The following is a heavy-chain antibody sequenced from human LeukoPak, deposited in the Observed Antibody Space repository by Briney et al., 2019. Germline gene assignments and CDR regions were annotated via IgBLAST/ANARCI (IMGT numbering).Heavy chain of an antibody. CDR2: LTSGGGSK. D-gene: IGHD4-23*01. V-gene: IGHV3-23*01. CDR1: GFPFSKYD. Sequence: GGSLRLSCAASGFPFSKYDMSWVRQAPGKGLEWVSSLTSGGGSKEYADAVKGRFIIFRDNSKNTLYVQMNNLRADDTALYFCAKSLVRWAFDYWGRGALVSVSS. J-gene: IGHJ4*01. CDR3: AKSLVRWAFDY.